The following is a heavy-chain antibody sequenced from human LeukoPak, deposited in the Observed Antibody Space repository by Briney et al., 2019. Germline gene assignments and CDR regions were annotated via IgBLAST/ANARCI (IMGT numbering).Heavy chain of an antibody. Sequence: ASVKVSCKASGYTFTGYYMHWVRQAPGQGREGMGWINHNSGGTNYVQKFHDRLTMTRDTYISTAYMELSRLRSDDTAVYYCARVDVVVIYPLVWGQGTLVTVSS. V-gene: IGHV1-2*02. CDR2: INHNSGGT. CDR1: GYTFTGYY. CDR3: ARVDVVVIYPLV. J-gene: IGHJ4*02. D-gene: IGHD2-21*01.